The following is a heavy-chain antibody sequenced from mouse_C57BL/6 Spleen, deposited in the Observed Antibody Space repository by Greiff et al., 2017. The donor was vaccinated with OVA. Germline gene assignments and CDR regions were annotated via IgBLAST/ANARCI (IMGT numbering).Heavy chain of an antibody. J-gene: IGHJ2*01. CDR2: ISSGGDYT. D-gene: IGHD4-1*01. CDR3: TRGGTGYFDD. CDR1: GFTFSSYA. Sequence: EVQLVESGEGLVKPGGSLKLSCAASGFTFSSYAMSWVRQTPEKRLEWVAYISSGGDYTYYADTVKGRFTLSRDNASNTLYLQMSSLKSEDTAMYYCTRGGTGYFDDWGQGTTLTVSS. V-gene: IGHV5-9-1*02.